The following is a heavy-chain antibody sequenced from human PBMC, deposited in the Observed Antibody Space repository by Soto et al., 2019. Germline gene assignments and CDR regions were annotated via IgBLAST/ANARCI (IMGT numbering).Heavy chain of an antibody. CDR2: INHRGST. V-gene: IGHV4-34*01. CDR3: TACIGGYYSGFDY. D-gene: IGHD2-15*01. Sequence: SETLSLTCAVYGGSFSAYFWPWIRQPPGQGLEWLGEINHRGSTNFNPSLKSRLTISMDTAKNQFSLQLNSVTAADTAVYYCTACIGGYYSGFDYWGQGTLVNVSS. J-gene: IGHJ4*02. CDR1: GGSFSAYF.